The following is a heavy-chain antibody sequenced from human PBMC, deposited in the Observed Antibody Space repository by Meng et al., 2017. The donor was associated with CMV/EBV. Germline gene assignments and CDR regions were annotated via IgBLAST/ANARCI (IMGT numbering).Heavy chain of an antibody. D-gene: IGHD6-6*01. V-gene: IGHV3-23*03. CDR3: AKGHSSSGFYYYYGMDV. CDR1: GFTFSSYA. CDR2: IYSGGSST. Sequence: GESLKISCAASGFTFSSYAMSWVRQAPGKGLEWVSVIYSGGSSTYYADSVKGRFTISRDNSKNTLYLQMNSLRAEDTALYYCAKGHSSSGFYYYYGMDVWGQGTTVTVSS. J-gene: IGHJ6*02.